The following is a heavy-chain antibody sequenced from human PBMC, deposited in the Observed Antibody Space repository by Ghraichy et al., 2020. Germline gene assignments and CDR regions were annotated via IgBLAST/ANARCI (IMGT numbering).Heavy chain of an antibody. J-gene: IGHJ6*02. Sequence: GGSLRLSCAASGFTFSSYWMSWVRQAPGKGLEWVANIKQDGSEKYYVDSVKGRFTISRDNAKNSLYLQMNSLRAEDTAVYYCARGHDYGDPQGNYYYYGMDVWGQGTTVTVSS. CDR3: ARGHDYGDPQGNYYYYGMDV. CDR2: IKQDGSEK. D-gene: IGHD4-17*01. CDR1: GFTFSSYW. V-gene: IGHV3-7*01.